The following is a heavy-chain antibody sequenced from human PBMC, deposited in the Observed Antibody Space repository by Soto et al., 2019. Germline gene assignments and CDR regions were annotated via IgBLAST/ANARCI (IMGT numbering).Heavy chain of an antibody. CDR2: IYYRGDT. J-gene: IGHJ4*02. Sequence: SETLSLTCTVSGGSISSGDYYWSWIRQPPGKGLEWIGYIYYRGDTYYNPSLKSRLTISVDTSKNQFSLRLSSVTAADTAVYYCGRDVVTMSMGVGSQVDYWGLGTLVTVSS. V-gene: IGHV4-30-4*08. CDR3: GRDVVTMSMGVGSQVDY. D-gene: IGHD2-2*01. CDR1: GGSISSGDYY.